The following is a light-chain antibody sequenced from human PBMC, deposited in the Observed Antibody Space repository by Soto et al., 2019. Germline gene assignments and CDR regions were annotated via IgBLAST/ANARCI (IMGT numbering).Light chain of an antibody. CDR1: SSDVGGYNY. J-gene: IGLJ3*02. CDR3: SSYTSSSTLWV. CDR2: EVS. Sequence: QSALTQPASVSGSPGQSITISCTGTSSDVGGYNYVSWYPQHPGKAPKLMIYEVSNRPSGISNRFSGGKSGNTASLTISGLQAEDEAEYYCSSYTSSSTLWVFGGGTKLTVL. V-gene: IGLV2-14*01.